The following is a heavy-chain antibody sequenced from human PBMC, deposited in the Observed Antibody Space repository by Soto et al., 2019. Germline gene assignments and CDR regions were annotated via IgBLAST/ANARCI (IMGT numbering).Heavy chain of an antibody. CDR3: ARDRCIGGSCYLPPYGLDV. V-gene: IGHV1-69*13. D-gene: IGHD2-15*01. J-gene: IGHJ6*02. CDR1: GGTFSSYA. CDR2: IIPIFGTA. Sequence: GASVKVSCKASGGTFSSYAMSWVRQAPGQGLEWMGGIIPIFGTANYAQKFQGRVTITADESTSTAYMELSSLRSEDTAVYYCARDRCIGGSCYLPPYGLDVWCQGPTVTGSS.